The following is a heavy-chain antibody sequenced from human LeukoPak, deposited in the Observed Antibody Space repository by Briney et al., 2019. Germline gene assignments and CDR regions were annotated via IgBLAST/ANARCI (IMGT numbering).Heavy chain of an antibody. V-gene: IGHV3-23*01. CDR3: AKSPFVPVTTLTPYYMDV. J-gene: IGHJ6*03. Sequence: GGSLRLSCAASGFTFSTYGMSWVRQAPGKGLEWVSTISGSGGSTFYADSVKGRFTISRDNSKNTLYLQMNSLRAEDTAFYYCAKSPFVPVTTLTPYYMDVWGKGTTVTISS. CDR1: GFTFSTYG. CDR2: ISGSGGST. D-gene: IGHD5-12*01.